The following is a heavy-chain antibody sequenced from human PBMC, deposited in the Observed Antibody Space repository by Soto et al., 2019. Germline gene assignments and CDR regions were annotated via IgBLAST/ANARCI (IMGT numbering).Heavy chain of an antibody. V-gene: IGHV1-69*12. CDR1: GGTFSSYA. CDR2: IIPIFGTA. J-gene: IGHJ2*01. CDR3: ARAVEYSGSKNGEYWYVDL. Sequence: QVQLVQSGAEVKKPGSSVKVSCKASGGTFSSYAISWVRQAPGQGLEWMGGIIPIFGTANYAQKFQGRVTITADESTSTAYMELSSLRSEDTAVYYCARAVEYSGSKNGEYWYVDLWGRGTLVTVSS. D-gene: IGHD1-26*01.